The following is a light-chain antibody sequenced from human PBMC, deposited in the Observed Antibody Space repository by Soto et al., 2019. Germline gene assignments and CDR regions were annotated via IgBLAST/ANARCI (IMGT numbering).Light chain of an antibody. CDR1: SSNIGAGYD. CDR2: GNS. J-gene: IGLJ1*01. V-gene: IGLV1-40*01. CDR3: QSYDSCLSYV. Sequence: QSVLTQPPSVSGAPGQRVTISCTGSSSNIGAGYDVYWYQQLPGTAPKLLIYGNSNRPSGVPDRFSGSKSGTSASLAITGLQAEDEADYYCQSYDSCLSYVFGTGTKVTVL.